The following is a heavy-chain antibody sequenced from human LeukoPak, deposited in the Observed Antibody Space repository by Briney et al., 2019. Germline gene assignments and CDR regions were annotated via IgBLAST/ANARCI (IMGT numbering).Heavy chain of an antibody. V-gene: IGHV4-59*12. Sequence: SETLSLTCTVSGGSISSYYWSWIRQPPGKGLEWIGYIYYSGSTNYNPSLKSRVTISVDTSKNQFSLKLSSVTAADTAVYYCARDQGYDFWSGYTDNYYYYGMDVWGQGTTVTVSS. CDR3: ARDQGYDFWSGYTDNYYYYGMDV. CDR1: GGSISSYY. D-gene: IGHD3-3*01. CDR2: IYYSGST. J-gene: IGHJ6*02.